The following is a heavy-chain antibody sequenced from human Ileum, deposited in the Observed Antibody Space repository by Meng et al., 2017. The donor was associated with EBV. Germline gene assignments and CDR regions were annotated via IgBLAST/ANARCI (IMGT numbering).Heavy chain of an antibody. V-gene: IGHV4-38-2*02. CDR2: IFHSGSA. D-gene: IGHD5/OR15-5a*01. Sequence: QLGGAVHGLVNPSETLSLTCTVSGGSIKTDSYWGWIRQPPGKGLEWIGSIFHSGSAYYNPSLKSRVSISVHTSENYFSLNLRSVTAADTAVYYCARAPSTSSTRTFDYWGQGTLVTVSS. J-gene: IGHJ4*02. CDR1: GGSIKTDSY. CDR3: ARAPSTSSTRTFDY.